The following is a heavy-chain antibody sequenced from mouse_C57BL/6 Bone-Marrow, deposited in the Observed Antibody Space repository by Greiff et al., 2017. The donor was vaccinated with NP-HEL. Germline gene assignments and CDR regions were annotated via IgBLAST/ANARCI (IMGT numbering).Heavy chain of an antibody. V-gene: IGHV1-82*01. D-gene: IGHD2-4*01. CDR1: GYAFSSSW. J-gene: IGHJ2*01. CDR3: ARDDYDEKDYFDY. Sequence: VQLQQSGPELVKPGASAKISCKASGYAFSSSWMNWVKQRPGKGLEWIGRIYPGDGDTNYNGKFKGKATLTADKSSSTAYMQLSSLTSEDSAVYFCARDDYDEKDYFDYWGQGTTLTVSS. CDR2: IYPGDGDT.